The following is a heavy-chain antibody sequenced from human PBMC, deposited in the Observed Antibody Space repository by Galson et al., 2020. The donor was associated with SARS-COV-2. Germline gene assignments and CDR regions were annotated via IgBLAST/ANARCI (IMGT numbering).Heavy chain of an antibody. J-gene: IGHJ5*02. Sequence: GESLKISCAASGFTFSSYGMDWVRQAPGKGLEWVAVIAYDGSNKYYAASVKGRFSISRDNSKKTLYLQMNSLRAEDTAVYYCARGSLLNRGTYFNWFEPWGQGTLVAVSS. CDR3: ARGSLLNRGTYFNWFEP. V-gene: IGHV3-33*01. D-gene: IGHD1-26*01. CDR2: IAYDGSNK. CDR1: GFTFSSYG.